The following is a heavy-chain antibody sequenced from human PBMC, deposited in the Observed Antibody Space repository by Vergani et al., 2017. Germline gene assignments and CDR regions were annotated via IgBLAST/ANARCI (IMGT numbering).Heavy chain of an antibody. CDR2: IYPADSDT. D-gene: IGHD1-1*01. V-gene: IGHV5-51*01. Sequence: EVELVQSGPEMRKPGESLKISCKGSEYSFGNYWIGWVRQMPGKGLEWMGIIYPADSDTSYSPSFQGQVTISADKSISTAFLQWDSLKASDTALYYCARHTTYTDSGGQGPLVTVSS. CDR1: EYSFGNYW. J-gene: IGHJ4*02. CDR3: ARHTTYTDS.